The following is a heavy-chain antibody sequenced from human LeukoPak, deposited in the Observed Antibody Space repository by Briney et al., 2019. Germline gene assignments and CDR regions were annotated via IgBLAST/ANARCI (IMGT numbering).Heavy chain of an antibody. Sequence: SETLSLTCAVYGGSFSGYYWSWIRQPPGKGLEWIGSIYYSGSTYYNPSLKSRVTISVDTSKNQFSLKLSSVTAADTAVYYCARDGYPYWGQGTLVTVSS. D-gene: IGHD5-24*01. J-gene: IGHJ4*02. CDR3: ARDGYPY. V-gene: IGHV4-34*01. CDR1: GGSFSGYY. CDR2: IYYSGST.